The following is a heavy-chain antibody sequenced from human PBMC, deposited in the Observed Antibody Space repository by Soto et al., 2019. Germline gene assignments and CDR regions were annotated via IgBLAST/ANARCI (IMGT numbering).Heavy chain of an antibody. V-gene: IGHV4-59*08. Sequence: SETLSLTCTVSGGSIGSYYWSWIRQPPGKGLEWIGYIYYSGSTNYNPSHKSRVTISVDTSKNQFSLKLSSVTAADTAVYYCARRIVATTSYYYYYMDVWGKGTTVTVSS. CDR3: ARRIVATTSYYYYYMDV. CDR2: IYYSGST. CDR1: GGSIGSYY. D-gene: IGHD5-12*01. J-gene: IGHJ6*03.